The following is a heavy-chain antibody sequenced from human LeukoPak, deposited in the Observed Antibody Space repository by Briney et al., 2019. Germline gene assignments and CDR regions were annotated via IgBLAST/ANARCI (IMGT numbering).Heavy chain of an antibody. CDR3: ARASLIATLPAPLDY. Sequence: RASVKVSCKASGYTFTSYGISWVRQAPGQGLEWMGWISAYNGNTNYAQKLQGRVTMTRDTSTSTVYMELSSLRSEDTAVYYCARASLIATLPAPLDYWGQGTLVTVSS. V-gene: IGHV1-18*01. D-gene: IGHD6-6*01. CDR2: ISAYNGNT. J-gene: IGHJ4*02. CDR1: GYTFTSYG.